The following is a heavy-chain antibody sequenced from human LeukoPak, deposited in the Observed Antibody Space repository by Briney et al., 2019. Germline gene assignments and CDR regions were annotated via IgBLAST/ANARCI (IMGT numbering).Heavy chain of an antibody. V-gene: IGHV5-10-1*01. J-gene: IGHJ3*02. CDR1: GYSFTSYW. CDR3: ARHVAGTAMADAFDI. Sequence: GESLKISCKGSGYSFTSYWISWVRQMPGKGLEWMGRIDPSDSYTNYSPSFQGHVSISADKSISTAYLQWSSLKASDTAMYYCARHVAGTAMADAFDIWGQGTMVTVSS. D-gene: IGHD5-18*01. CDR2: IDPSDSYT.